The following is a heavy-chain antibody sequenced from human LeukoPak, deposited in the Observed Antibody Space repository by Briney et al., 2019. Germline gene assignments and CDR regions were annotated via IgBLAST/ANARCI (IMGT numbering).Heavy chain of an antibody. V-gene: IGHV3-21*01. J-gene: IGHJ6*04. D-gene: IGHD3-10*02. CDR1: GFTFSSYS. CDR2: ISSSSSYI. Sequence: GGSLRLSCAASGFTFSSYSVNWVRQAPGKGLEWVSSISSSSSYIYYADSVKGRFTISRDIAKNSLYLQMNSLRAEDTAVYYCAELGITMIGGVWGKGTTVTISS. CDR3: AELGITMIGGV.